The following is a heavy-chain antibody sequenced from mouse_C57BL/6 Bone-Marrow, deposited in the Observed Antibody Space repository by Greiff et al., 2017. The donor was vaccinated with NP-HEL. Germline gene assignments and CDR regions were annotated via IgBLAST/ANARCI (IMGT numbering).Heavy chain of an antibody. D-gene: IGHD1-1*01. CDR2: IYPGNGDT. CDR3: ARSKSLPVTTVVAKDYAMDY. Sequence: QVQLQQSGAELVRPGASVKMSCKASGYTFTSYNMHWVKQTPRQGLEWIGAIYPGNGDTSYNQKFKGKATLTVDKSSSTAYMQLSSLTSEDSAVYFCARSKSLPVTTVVAKDYAMDYWGQGTSVTVSS. CDR1: GYTFTSYN. V-gene: IGHV1-12*01. J-gene: IGHJ4*01.